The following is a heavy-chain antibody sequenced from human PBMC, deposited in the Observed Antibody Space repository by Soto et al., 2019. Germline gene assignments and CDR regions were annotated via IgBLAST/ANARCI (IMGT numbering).Heavy chain of an antibody. CDR2: INHSGST. Sequence: QVQLQQWGAGLLKPSETLSLTCAVYGGSFSGYYWSWIRQPPGKGLEWIGEINHSGSTNYNPSLKSRVPXXVXSXXNPFSLKLSSVTAADTAVYYCARGNYLAAAGTTDYWGQGTLVTVSS. CDR1: GGSFSGYY. CDR3: ARGNYLAAAGTTDY. V-gene: IGHV4-34*01. D-gene: IGHD6-13*01. J-gene: IGHJ4*02.